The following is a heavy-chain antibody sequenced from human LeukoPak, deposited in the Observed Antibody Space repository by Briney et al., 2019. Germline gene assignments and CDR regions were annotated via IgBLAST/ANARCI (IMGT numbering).Heavy chain of an antibody. J-gene: IGHJ6*02. V-gene: IGHV4-59*08. Sequence: PSETLSLTCTVSGGSISSYYWSWIRQPPGKGLEWIGYIYYSGSTNYNPSLKSRVTISVDTSKNQFSLKLSSVTAADTAVYYCAKQTAYYYDSSGYGMDVWGQGTTVTVSS. CDR1: GGSISSYY. CDR3: AKQTAYYYDSSGYGMDV. CDR2: IYYSGST. D-gene: IGHD3-22*01.